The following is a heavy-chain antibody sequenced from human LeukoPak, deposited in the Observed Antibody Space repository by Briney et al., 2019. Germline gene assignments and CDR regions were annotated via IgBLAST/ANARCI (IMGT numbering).Heavy chain of an antibody. V-gene: IGHV3-21*01. D-gene: IGHD6-13*01. CDR3: ARVREGIAAAGNPIYNWFDP. J-gene: IGHJ5*02. CDR1: GFTFSSYS. Sequence: GGSLRLSCAASGFTFSSYSMNWVRQAPGKGLEWVSSISSSSSYIYYADSVKGRFTISRDNAKNSLYLQMNSLRAEDTAVYYCARVREGIAAAGNPIYNWFDPWGQGTLVTVSS. CDR2: ISSSSSYI.